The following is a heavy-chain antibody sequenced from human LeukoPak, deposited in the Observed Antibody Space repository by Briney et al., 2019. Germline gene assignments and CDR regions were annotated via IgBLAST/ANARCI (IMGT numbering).Heavy chain of an antibody. V-gene: IGHV3-74*01. Sequence: GGSLRLSCAASGFTFSTYWMHWVRQAPGKGLEWVSRITSDGSSTSYAGSVKGRFTISRDNAKNTLYLQMNSLRAEDTAVYYCARGLVPADYYLDSWGQGTLVTVSS. CDR3: ARGLVPADYYLDS. J-gene: IGHJ4*02. CDR1: GFTFSTYW. D-gene: IGHD2-2*01. CDR2: ITSDGSST.